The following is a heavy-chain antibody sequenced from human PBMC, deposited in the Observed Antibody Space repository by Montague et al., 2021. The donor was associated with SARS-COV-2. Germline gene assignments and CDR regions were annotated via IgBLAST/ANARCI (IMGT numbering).Heavy chain of an antibody. CDR3: ASPPGIRGREY. V-gene: IGHV3-11*01. CDR1: GFTFSDYY. J-gene: IGHJ4*02. Sequence: SLRLSCAASGFTFSDYYMSWIRQAPGKGLEWTSYISSSGTSISYADSVKGRVTISRDNAKKFLYLQMNSLRVDDTAVYYCASPPGIRGREYWGQGILVTVSS. CDR2: ISSSGTSI. D-gene: IGHD3-10*01.